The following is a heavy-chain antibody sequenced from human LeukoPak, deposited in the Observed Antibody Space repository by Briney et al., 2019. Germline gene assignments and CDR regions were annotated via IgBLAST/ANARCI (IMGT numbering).Heavy chain of an antibody. CDR3: ARALIGYYFDY. CDR2: VSNSGDYI. J-gene: IGHJ4*02. Sequence: KPGGSLRLSCAASGFSFSSYNMNWVRQTPGKGLEWVSSVSNSGDYIHYADSVKGRFTISRDNSKNSLYLQMNSLRAEDTAVYYCARALIGYYFDYWGQGTLVTVSS. V-gene: IGHV3-21*06. D-gene: IGHD2-8*01. CDR1: GFSFSSYN.